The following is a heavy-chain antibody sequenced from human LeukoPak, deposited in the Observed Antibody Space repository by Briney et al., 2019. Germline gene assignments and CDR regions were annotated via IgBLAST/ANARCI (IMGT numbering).Heavy chain of an antibody. CDR2: ISSNNGYI. CDR3: ARDLGTRKSIAFAD. J-gene: IGHJ4*02. CDR1: GFSFSSYR. D-gene: IGHD6-6*01. Sequence: KAGGSLRLSCAASGFSFSSYRMNWVRQAPGKGLEWVACISSNNGYIYYADSVKGRFTISRDNGENSLHLQMNSLRAEDAAVYYCARDLGTRKSIAFADWGQGTLVTVSS. V-gene: IGHV3-21*01.